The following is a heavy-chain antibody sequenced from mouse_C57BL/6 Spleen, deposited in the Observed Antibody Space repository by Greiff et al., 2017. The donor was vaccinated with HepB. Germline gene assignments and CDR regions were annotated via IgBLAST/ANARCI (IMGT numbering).Heavy chain of an antibody. CDR1: GYTFTSYW. Sequence: QVQLKQPGAELVMPGASVKLSCKASGYTFTSYWMHWVKQRPGQGLEWIGEIDPSDSYTNYNQKFKGKSTLTVDKSSSTAYMQLSSLTSEDSAVYYCARWDYSNPFAYWGQGTLVTVSA. CDR2: IDPSDSYT. J-gene: IGHJ3*01. V-gene: IGHV1-69*01. D-gene: IGHD2-5*01. CDR3: ARWDYSNPFAY.